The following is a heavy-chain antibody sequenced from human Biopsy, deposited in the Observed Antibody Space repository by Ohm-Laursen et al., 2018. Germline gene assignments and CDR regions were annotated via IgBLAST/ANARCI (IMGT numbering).Heavy chain of an antibody. CDR1: GYTFINYG. CDR3: ARGRLSGTRRALDI. D-gene: IGHD1-7*01. J-gene: IGHJ3*02. Sequence: ASVKVSCKTSGYTFINYGIHWVRQASGQGLEWMGWMNPKSGDTGYAHKFQGRVTMARNASISTANMEMSGLRSEDTAVYYCARGRLSGTRRALDIWGQGTMVTVSS. CDR2: MNPKSGDT. V-gene: IGHV1-8*01.